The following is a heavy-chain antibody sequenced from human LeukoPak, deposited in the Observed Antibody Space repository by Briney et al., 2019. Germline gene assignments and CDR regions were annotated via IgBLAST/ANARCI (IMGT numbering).Heavy chain of an antibody. CDR1: GYTFTSYG. Sequence: GASVKVSCKASGYTFTSYGISWVRQAPGQGLEWMGWINPNSGGTNYAQKFQGRVTMTRDTSISTAYMELSRLRSDDTAVYYCARSIIVGSPKPPGYWGQGTLVTVS. CDR2: INPNSGGT. CDR3: ARSIIVGSPKPPGY. V-gene: IGHV1-2*02. J-gene: IGHJ4*02. D-gene: IGHD1-26*01.